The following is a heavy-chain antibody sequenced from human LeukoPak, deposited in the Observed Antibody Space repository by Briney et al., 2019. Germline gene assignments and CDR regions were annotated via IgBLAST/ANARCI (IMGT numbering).Heavy chain of an antibody. CDR1: GGTFSSYA. CDR3: ATRPYSGSYQNYFDY. V-gene: IGHV1-69*13. CDR2: IIPIFGTA. D-gene: IGHD1-26*01. Sequence: GASVKVSCKASGGTFSSYAISWVRQAPGQGLEWMGGIIPIFGTANYAQKFQGRVTITADESTSTAYMELSSLRSEDTAVYYCATRPYSGSYQNYFDYWDQGTLVTVSS. J-gene: IGHJ4*02.